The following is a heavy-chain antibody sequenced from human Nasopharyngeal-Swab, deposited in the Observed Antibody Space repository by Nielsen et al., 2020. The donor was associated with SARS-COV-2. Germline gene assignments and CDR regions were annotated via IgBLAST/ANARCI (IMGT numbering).Heavy chain of an antibody. CDR1: GGSFSGYY. Sequence: SETLSLTCAVYGGSFSGYYWSWIRQPPGKGLEWIGEINHSGSTNYNPSLKSRVTISVDTSKNQFSLKLSSVTAADTAVYYCARKFYYYYYMDVWGKGTTVTVSS. CDR2: INHSGST. V-gene: IGHV4-34*01. CDR3: ARKFYYYYYMDV. J-gene: IGHJ6*03.